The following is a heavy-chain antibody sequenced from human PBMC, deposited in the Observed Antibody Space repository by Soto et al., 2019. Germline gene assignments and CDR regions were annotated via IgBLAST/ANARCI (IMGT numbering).Heavy chain of an antibody. D-gene: IGHD3-10*02. J-gene: IGHJ4*02. V-gene: IGHV1-46*03. CDR3: ACSDTTVVGTFDY. CDR1: GYTFTSYY. CDR2: INPSAGST. Sequence: QVQLVQSGAEVKKPGASVRVSCKASGYTFTSYYIHWVRQAPGQGLEWMGTINPSAGSTSYAQKFPRRVAMTRDTSTSTVGMELCSLSSADTAVDCCACSDTTVVGTFDYWGQGTLTTVSS.